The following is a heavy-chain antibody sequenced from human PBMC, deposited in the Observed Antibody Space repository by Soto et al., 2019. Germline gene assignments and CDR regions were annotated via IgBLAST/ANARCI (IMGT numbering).Heavy chain of an antibody. Sequence: PGGSLRLSCAASGFTFISYAMSWVRQAPGKGLEWVSAISGSGGSTYYADSVKGRFTISRDNSKNTLYLQMNSLRAEDTAVYYCAKAVPVSSSLDAYYFDYWGQGTLVTVSS. J-gene: IGHJ4*02. V-gene: IGHV3-23*01. CDR3: AKAVPVSSSLDAYYFDY. CDR1: GFTFISYA. D-gene: IGHD6-6*01. CDR2: ISGSGGST.